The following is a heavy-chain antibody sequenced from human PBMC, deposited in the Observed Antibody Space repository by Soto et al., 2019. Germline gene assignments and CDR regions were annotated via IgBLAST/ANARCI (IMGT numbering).Heavy chain of an antibody. V-gene: IGHV4-30-4*08. Sequence: TLSLTCTVSGGSISSGGYYWSWIRQHPGKGLEWIGYIYYSGSTYYNPSLKSRVTISVDTSKNQFSLKLSSVTAAGTAVYYCARVGLRWNVVDERGQGTLVTVSS. J-gene: IGHJ4*02. D-gene: IGHD4-17*01. CDR2: IYYSGST. CDR1: GGSISSGGYY. CDR3: ARVGLRWNVVDE.